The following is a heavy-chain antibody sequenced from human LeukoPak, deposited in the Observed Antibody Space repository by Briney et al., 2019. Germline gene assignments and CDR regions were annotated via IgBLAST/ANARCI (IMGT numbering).Heavy chain of an antibody. CDR1: GFTFSSDW. Sequence: GGSLRLSCAASGFTFSSDWMSWVRQAPGKGLEWVANIKQEGREKYYVDCGKGRLTISRDNAKNSLYLQMNSLRAEDTAVYYCARDNSGFNFDYWGQGTLVTVSS. CDR2: IKQEGREK. J-gene: IGHJ4*02. D-gene: IGHD6-19*01. V-gene: IGHV3-7*01. CDR3: ARDNSGFNFDY.